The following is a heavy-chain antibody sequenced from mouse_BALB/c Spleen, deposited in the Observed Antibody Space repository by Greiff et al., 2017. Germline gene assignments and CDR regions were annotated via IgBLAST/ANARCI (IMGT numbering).Heavy chain of an antibody. CDR1: GFTFTDYY. CDR2: IRNKANGYTT. Sequence: EVHLVESGGGLVQPGGSLRLSCATSGFTFTDYYMSWVRQPPGKALEWLGFIRNKANGYTTEYSASVKGRFTISRDNSQSILYLQMNTLRAEDSATYYCARAPYYWGQGTTLTVSS. CDR3: ARAPYY. J-gene: IGHJ2*01. V-gene: IGHV7-3*02.